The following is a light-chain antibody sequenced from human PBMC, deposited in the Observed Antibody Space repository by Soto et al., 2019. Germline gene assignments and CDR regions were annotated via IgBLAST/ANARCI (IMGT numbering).Light chain of an antibody. CDR2: SAS. V-gene: IGKV1-5*03. CDR3: QEYNGNSGLT. CDR1: QNIRSW. J-gene: IGKJ4*01. Sequence: DIQMTQSPSTLSASLGDRVTITCRASQNIRSWLAWYQQKPGKAPELLIYSASGLESGVPSRFSGSGSGTEFTLTISSLQPDDFATYYCQEYNGNSGLTFGGGTKVEIK.